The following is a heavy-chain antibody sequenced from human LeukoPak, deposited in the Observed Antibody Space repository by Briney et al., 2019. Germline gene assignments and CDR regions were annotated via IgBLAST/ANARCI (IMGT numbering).Heavy chain of an antibody. Sequence: ASVKVSCKASGYTFAGQNMHWVRQAPGQGLEWMGWINSDSGDTKYAQKFQGRVTMTRDTSLSSAYMEVSSLTSEDTAVYYCVRDPIRRDGYILDYWGQGTLVTVSS. J-gene: IGHJ4*02. CDR1: GYTFAGQN. CDR3: VRDPIRRDGYILDY. V-gene: IGHV1-2*02. CDR2: INSDSGDT. D-gene: IGHD5-24*01.